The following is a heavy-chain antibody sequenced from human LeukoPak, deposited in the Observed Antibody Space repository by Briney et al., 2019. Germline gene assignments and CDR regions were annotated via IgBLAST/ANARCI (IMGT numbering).Heavy chain of an antibody. CDR1: GFTFSSYG. CDR3: AKEMGQEAAGPTDY. J-gene: IGHJ4*02. CDR2: IRYDGSNK. D-gene: IGHD6-13*01. Sequence: GGSLRLTCAASGFTFSSYGMHWVRQAPGKGLEWVAFIRYDGSNKYYADSVKGRFTISRDNSKNTLYLQMNSLRAEDTAVYYCAKEMGQEAAGPTDYWGQGTLVTVSS. V-gene: IGHV3-30*02.